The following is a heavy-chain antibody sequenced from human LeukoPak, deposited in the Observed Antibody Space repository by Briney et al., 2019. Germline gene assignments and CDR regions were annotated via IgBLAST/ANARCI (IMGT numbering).Heavy chain of an antibody. CDR2: ISSSGKTI. Sequence: GGSLRLSCAVSGFTFSDYYMSWNRQAPEKGPEWLSYISSSGKTIYYADSVKGRFTISRDNAKNSLYLQINSLRAEDTAVYFCARNHPSRNDGWPLFDSWGRGTLVTVSS. J-gene: IGHJ4*02. D-gene: IGHD1-1*01. V-gene: IGHV3-11*01. CDR3: ARNHPSRNDGWPLFDS. CDR1: GFTFSDYY.